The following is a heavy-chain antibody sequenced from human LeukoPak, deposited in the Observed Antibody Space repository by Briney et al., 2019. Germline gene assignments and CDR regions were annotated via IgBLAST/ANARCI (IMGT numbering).Heavy chain of an antibody. V-gene: IGHV5-10-1*01. D-gene: IGHD2-2*01. CDR2: IDRSDSYT. CDR3: ARGGAVERYCSSTSCYWVDAFDI. J-gene: IGHJ3*02. Sequence: GESLKISCKGSGYSFTSYWISWVRQMPGKGLEWVGRIDRSDSYTNYSPSFQGHVTISADKSISTAYLQWSSLKASDTAMYYCARGGAVERYCSSTSCYWVDAFDIWGQGTMVTVSS. CDR1: GYSFTSYW.